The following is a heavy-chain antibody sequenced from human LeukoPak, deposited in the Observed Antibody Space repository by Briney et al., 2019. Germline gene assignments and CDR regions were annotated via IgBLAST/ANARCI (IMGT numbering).Heavy chain of an antibody. J-gene: IGHJ3*02. Sequence: GESLKISCQGSGYTFTTFWINWVRHLPGRGLEWVVRFDPSNSYTNYSPSFQGHVAISFDKSINTAYLQWSGLRASDTAMYYCARISKVPDAQRYSFDIWGQGTMVTVSS. CDR3: ARISKVPDAQRYSFDI. CDR2: FDPSNSYT. D-gene: IGHD2-2*01. V-gene: IGHV5-10-1*01. CDR1: GYTFTTFW.